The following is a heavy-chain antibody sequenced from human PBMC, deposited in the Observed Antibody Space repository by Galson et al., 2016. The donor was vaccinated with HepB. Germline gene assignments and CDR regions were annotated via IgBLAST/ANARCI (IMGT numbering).Heavy chain of an antibody. J-gene: IGHJ6*02. Sequence: SLRLSCAASGFTFSTYSMNCVRQAPGTGLGWVSSISSSSSYIYYADSVKGRFTIPRDNAKNSLYLQINSRRAEDTAVYYCARALYYDTSTYYYRGSDYSNYYGLDVWGQGTMVAVSS. V-gene: IGHV3-21*01. D-gene: IGHD3-22*01. CDR1: GFTFSTYS. CDR2: ISSSSSYI. CDR3: ARALYYDTSTYYYRGSDYSNYYGLDV.